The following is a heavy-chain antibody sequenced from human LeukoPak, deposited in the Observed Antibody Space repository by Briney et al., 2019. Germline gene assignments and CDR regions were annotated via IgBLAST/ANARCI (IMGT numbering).Heavy chain of an antibody. CDR3: ARAVEMATIGGNYYFDY. CDR2: IIPIFGIA. D-gene: IGHD5-24*01. J-gene: IGHJ4*02. Sequence: SVKVSGKASGGAFSSYAISWVRQAPGQGLEWMGRIIPIFGIANYAQKFQGRVTITADKSTSTAYMELSSLRSEDTAVYYCARAVEMATIGGNYYFDYWGQGTLVAVSS. V-gene: IGHV1-69*04. CDR1: GGAFSSYA.